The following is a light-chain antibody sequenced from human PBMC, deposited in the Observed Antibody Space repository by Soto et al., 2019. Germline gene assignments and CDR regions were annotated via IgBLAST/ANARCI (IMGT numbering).Light chain of an antibody. CDR1: QTISSW. CDR2: KAS. V-gene: IGKV1-5*03. J-gene: IGKJ1*01. Sequence: IQMTQSPSTLSGSVGDRVTITWRASQTISSWLAWYQQKPGKAPKLLIYKASTLKSGVPSRFSGSGSGTEFTLTISSLQPDDFATYYCQHYNSYSEAFGQGTKVDIK. CDR3: QHYNSYSEA.